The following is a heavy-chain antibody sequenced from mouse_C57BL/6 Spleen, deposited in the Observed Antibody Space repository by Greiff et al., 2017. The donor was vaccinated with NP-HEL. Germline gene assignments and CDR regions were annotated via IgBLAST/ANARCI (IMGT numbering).Heavy chain of an antibody. CDR1: GFTFSDYY. J-gene: IGHJ1*03. V-gene: IGHV5-16*01. CDR3: ARDRAYYSITGYCDV. D-gene: IGHD2-5*01. CDR2: INYDGSST. Sequence: EVKLMESEGGLVQPGSSMKLSCTASGFTFSDYYMAWVRQVPEKGLEWVANINYDGSSTYYLDSLTSRFLISRDNAKNILYLQMSSLKSEDTATYYCARDRAYYSITGYCDVWGTGTTVTVSS.